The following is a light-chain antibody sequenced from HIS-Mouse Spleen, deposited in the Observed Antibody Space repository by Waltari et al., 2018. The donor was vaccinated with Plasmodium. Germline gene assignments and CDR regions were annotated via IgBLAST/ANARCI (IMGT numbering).Light chain of an antibody. J-gene: IGKJ2*01. CDR1: QDISNY. Sequence: DIQMTQSPSSLSASVGDRVTITCQASQDISNYLNWYQNKPGKAPKLLIYDASNLETGVPSRFSGSGSGTDFTFTISSLQPEDIATYYCQQYDNLPYTFGQGTKLEIK. CDR2: DAS. CDR3: QQYDNLPYT. V-gene: IGKV1-33*01.